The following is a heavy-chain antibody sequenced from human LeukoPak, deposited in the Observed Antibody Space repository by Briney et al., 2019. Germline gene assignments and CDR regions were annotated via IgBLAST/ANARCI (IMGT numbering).Heavy chain of an antibody. CDR1: GFTFDDYA. CDR2: ISWNSGSI. CDR3: ARDLLSGTTP. J-gene: IGHJ4*02. D-gene: IGHD1-7*01. Sequence: GGSLRLSCAASGFTFDDYAMHWVRQAPGKGLEWVSGISWNSGSIGYADSVKGRFTISRHNSKNTLYLQMNSLRAEDTAVYYCARDLLSGTTPWGQGTLVTVSS. V-gene: IGHV3-9*01.